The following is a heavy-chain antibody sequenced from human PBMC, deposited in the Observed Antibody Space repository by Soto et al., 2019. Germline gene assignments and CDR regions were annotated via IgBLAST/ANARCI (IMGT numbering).Heavy chain of an antibody. V-gene: IGHV3-7*01. J-gene: IGHJ3*02. CDR3: ATILIRVVET. CDR2: IKQDGTEK. CDR1: GFTFSSYW. Sequence: EVQLVESGGGLVQPGGSLRLSCAASGFTFSSYWMSWFRQAPGRGLEWMGNIKQDGTEKDYVDSVKGRFTISRDNARNSVFLQMDSLRADDTAVYYCATILIRVVETWGQGTMVTVSS. D-gene: IGHD2-15*01.